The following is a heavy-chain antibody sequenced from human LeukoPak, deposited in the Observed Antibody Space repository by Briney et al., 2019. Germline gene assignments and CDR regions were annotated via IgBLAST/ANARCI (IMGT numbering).Heavy chain of an antibody. D-gene: IGHD5-24*01. CDR3: ARRKFGDGSNSDYFDY. V-gene: IGHV5-51*01. CDR2: IYPGDSDT. J-gene: IGHJ4*02. Sequence: GESLKISCKGSGYSFTSYWIGWVRQMPGKGLEWMGIIYPGDSDTRYSPSFQGQVTISADKSITTAYLQWSSLKASDTAIYYCARRKFGDGSNSDYFDYWGQGTLVTVSS. CDR1: GYSFTSYW.